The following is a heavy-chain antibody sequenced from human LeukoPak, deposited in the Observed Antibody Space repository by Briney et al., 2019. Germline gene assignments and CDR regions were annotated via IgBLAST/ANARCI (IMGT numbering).Heavy chain of an antibody. CDR1: GFTFSSYG. Sequence: GRSLRLSCAASGFTFSSYGMHWVRQAPGKGLEWVALISYDGSNKYYADSVKGRFTISRDNSKNTLYLQMNSLRAEDTAVYYCAKVEAYYDFWSGSFYYYYGMDVWGQGTTVTVSS. D-gene: IGHD3-3*01. CDR3: AKVEAYYDFWSGSFYYYYGMDV. J-gene: IGHJ6*02. V-gene: IGHV3-30*18. CDR2: ISYDGSNK.